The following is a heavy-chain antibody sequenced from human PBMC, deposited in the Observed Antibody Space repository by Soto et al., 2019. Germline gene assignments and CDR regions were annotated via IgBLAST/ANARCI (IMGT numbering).Heavy chain of an antibody. V-gene: IGHV3-23*01. CDR1: GFTFSSYA. CDR2: ISGSGGST. Sequence: PWGSLRLSCAASGFTFSSYAMSWVRQAPGKGLEWVSAISGSGGSTYYADSVKGRFTISRDNSKNTLYLQMNSLRAEDTAVYYCAGIKGLFDYFDYWGQGTLVTVSS. D-gene: IGHD3-10*01. J-gene: IGHJ4*02. CDR3: AGIKGLFDYFDY.